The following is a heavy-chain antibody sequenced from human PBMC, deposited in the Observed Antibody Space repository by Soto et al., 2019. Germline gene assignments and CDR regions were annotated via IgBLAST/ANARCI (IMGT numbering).Heavy chain of an antibody. J-gene: IGHJ4*02. V-gene: IGHV3-15*01. CDR3: ATLGGNLGAFDY. D-gene: IGHD3-16*01. Sequence: EVQLVESGGGLVSLGGPLKLSCAASGFTFSNAGIGWVRKAPGKGLEWVGRIKSRADGGTADHAAPVKGRFAISRDDSKNTLYLQMNSLKTEDTAVYYCATLGGNLGAFDYWGQGTLVTVSS. CDR2: IKSRADGGTA. CDR1: GFTFSNAG.